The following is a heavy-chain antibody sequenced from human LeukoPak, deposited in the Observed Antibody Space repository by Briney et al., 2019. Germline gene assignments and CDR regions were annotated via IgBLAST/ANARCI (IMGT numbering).Heavy chain of an antibody. D-gene: IGHD6-13*01. J-gene: IGHJ6*02. CDR1: GDSFCRYSAT. CDR3: ARRKAATFGLDV. Sequence: SQTLSLTCAISGDSFCRYSATWNWIRQSPSRGLEWLGRTYYRSKWYNDYAVSMKSRITINPDTSKNQFSLQLNSVTPEDTAVYFCARRKAATFGLDVWGQGTTVTVSS. V-gene: IGHV6-1*01. CDR2: TYYRSKWYN.